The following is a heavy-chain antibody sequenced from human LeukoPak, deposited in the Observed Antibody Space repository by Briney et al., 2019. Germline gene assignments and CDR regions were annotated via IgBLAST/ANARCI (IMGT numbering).Heavy chain of an antibody. V-gene: IGHV4-61*02. CDR3: AREDTAMVLDY. CDR1: GGSISSGSYY. J-gene: IGHJ4*02. CDR2: IYTSGST. Sequence: PSETLSLTCTVSGGSISSGSYYWSWIRQPAGKGLEWIGRIYTSGSTNYNPSLKSRVTISVDTSKNQFSLKLSSVTAADTAVYYCAREDTAMVLDYWGQGTLVTVSS. D-gene: IGHD5-18*01.